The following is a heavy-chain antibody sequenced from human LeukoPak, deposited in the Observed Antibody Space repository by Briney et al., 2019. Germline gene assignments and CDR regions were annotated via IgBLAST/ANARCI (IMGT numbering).Heavy chain of an antibody. Sequence: VKVSCKASGYTFTSYDINWVRQATGQGLEWMGRIIPILGIANYAQKFQGRVTITADKSTSTAYMELSSLRSEDTAVYYCATWGTDYIVWDYWGQGTLVTVSS. CDR1: GYTFTSYD. V-gene: IGHV1-69*04. CDR3: ATWGTDYIVWDY. D-gene: IGHD2/OR15-2a*01. J-gene: IGHJ4*02. CDR2: IIPILGIA.